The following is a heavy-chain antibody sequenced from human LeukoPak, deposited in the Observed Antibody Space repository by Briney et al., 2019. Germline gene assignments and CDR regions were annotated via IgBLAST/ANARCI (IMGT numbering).Heavy chain of an antibody. CDR2: IIPIFGTA. J-gene: IGHJ6*02. CDR3: ARDYTAMVRKAYYYYGMDV. CDR1: GGTFSSYA. V-gene: IGHV1-69*13. D-gene: IGHD5-18*01. Sequence: SVKVSCKASGGTFSSYAISWVRQAPGQGREWMGGIIPIFGTANYAQKFQGRVTITADESTSTAYMELSSLRSEDTAVYYCARDYTAMVRKAYYYYGMDVWGRGTTVTVSS.